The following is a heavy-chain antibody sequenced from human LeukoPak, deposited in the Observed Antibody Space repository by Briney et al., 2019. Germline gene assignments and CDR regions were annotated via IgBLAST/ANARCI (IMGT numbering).Heavy chain of an antibody. V-gene: IGHV4-4*02. D-gene: IGHD3-22*01. CDR1: GGSISSSNW. J-gene: IGHJ3*02. CDR2: IYHSGST. Sequence: PSGTLSLTCAVSGGSISSSNWWSWVRQPPGKGLEWIGEIYHSGSTNYNPSLKSRVTISVDKSKNQFSLKLSSVTAADTAVYYCAREYYYDSSGYYHDAFDIWGQGTMVTVSS. CDR3: AREYYYDSSGYYHDAFDI.